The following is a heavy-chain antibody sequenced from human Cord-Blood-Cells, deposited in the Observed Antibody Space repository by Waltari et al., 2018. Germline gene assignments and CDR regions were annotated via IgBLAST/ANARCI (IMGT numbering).Heavy chain of an antibody. CDR3: ARGLSGDDACDR. J-gene: IGHJ3*02. D-gene: IGHD7-27*01. CDR2: INPNSGGT. Sequence: QAQLGKSGTEVKKLGPSVKLSCTASGYPCSGYYMPGVRQAPGQWLEWMGGINPNSGGTSQAQKLKDWVTMTMDTSTSAAYVELSRLRSHDTAVYYCARGLSGDDACDRWRQGTMANVTS. V-gene: IGHV1-2*04. CDR1: GYPCSGYY.